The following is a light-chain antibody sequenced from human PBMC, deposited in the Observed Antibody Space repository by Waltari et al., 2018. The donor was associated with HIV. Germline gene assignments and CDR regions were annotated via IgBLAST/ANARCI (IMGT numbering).Light chain of an antibody. CDR2: SNN. CDR1: SSNIGSNI. Sequence: QSVLTQPPSASGTPGQRVTIPCSGSSSNIGSNIVTWYQQPPGTAPKLLIYSNNQRPSGVPDRFSGSKSGTSASLAISGLQSEDEADYYCAAWDDSLNGYVFGTGTKVTVL. J-gene: IGLJ1*01. V-gene: IGLV1-44*01. CDR3: AAWDDSLNGYV.